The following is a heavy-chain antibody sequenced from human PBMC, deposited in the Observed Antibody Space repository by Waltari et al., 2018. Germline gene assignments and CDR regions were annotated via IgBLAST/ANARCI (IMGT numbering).Heavy chain of an antibody. CDR2: ISWNSAII. J-gene: IGHJ3*02. V-gene: IGHV3-9*03. D-gene: IGHD3-22*01. CDR3: AKGKGRGYFYPSAFDR. Sequence: EEQLVESGGVLVQPGRSLRLSCGASGFSFDEYAMHWVRQAPGKGLEWVSGISWNSAIIVYADSVKGRFTISRDNAKNSLYLQMNSLRPEDMALYYCAKGKGRGYFYPSAFDRWGQGTMVTVSS. CDR1: GFSFDEYA.